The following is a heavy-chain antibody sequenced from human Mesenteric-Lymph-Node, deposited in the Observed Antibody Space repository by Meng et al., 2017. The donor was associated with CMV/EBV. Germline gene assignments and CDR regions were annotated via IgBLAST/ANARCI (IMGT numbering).Heavy chain of an antibody. D-gene: IGHD5-18*01. CDR1: GYTFTGYY. CDR3: ARGLRGGNTYGHDYQDGMDV. J-gene: IGHJ6*02. CDR2: ISVYNGNT. V-gene: IGHV1-18*04. Sequence: ASVKVSCKASGYTFTGYYMHWVRQAPGQGLEWLGWISVYNGNTNYAQKVHDRVTMTAETSTSTAHMELRSLTSDDTAVYYCARGLRGGNTYGHDYQDGMDVWGQGTTVTVSS.